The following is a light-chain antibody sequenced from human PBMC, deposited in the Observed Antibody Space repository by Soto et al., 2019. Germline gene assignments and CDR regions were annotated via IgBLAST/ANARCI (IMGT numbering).Light chain of an antibody. Sequence: EIVLTQSPSTLSLSPGERATLACRASQSSSNYVAWYQQKPGQAPRRLIYDASDRATGIPGRFSGSGSGTDFTLTISSLEPEDFAVYDCQQHSNWPPITFGQGTRLEIK. CDR1: QSSSNY. J-gene: IGKJ5*01. CDR2: DAS. V-gene: IGKV3-11*01. CDR3: QQHSNWPPIT.